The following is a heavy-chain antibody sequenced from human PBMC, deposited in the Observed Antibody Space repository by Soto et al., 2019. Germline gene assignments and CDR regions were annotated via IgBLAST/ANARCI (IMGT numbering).Heavy chain of an antibody. CDR1: GITFSSYA. V-gene: IGHV3-21*01. J-gene: IGHJ4*02. CDR3: LRYRTYGSGWFRFAY. D-gene: IGHD6-19*01. Sequence: GGSLRLSCAASGITFSSYAMSWVRQAPGKGLEGVSAISSSSSYIYYADSVKGRFTISRDNAKNSLYLQMNSLRAEDTAVYYCLRYRTYGSGWFRFAYWGQGTPVTVSS. CDR2: ISSSSSYI.